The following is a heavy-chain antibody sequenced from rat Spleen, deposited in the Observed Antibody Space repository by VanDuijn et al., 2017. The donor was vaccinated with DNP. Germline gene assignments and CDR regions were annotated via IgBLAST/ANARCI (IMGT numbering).Heavy chain of an antibody. Sequence: EVQLMESGGGLVQPGRSMTLSCAASGFSVSDYYMAWVRQAQSTGLEWVASISTGRGTTYYRDSVTGRLTISRDNAKNTLYLQVDSLRSEDTATYYCARHMDTGPYYAMDVWGQGISVTVSS. CDR2: ISTGRGTT. CDR3: ARHMDTGPYYAMDV. J-gene: IGHJ4*01. V-gene: IGHV5-25*01. D-gene: IGHD4-1*01. CDR1: GFSVSDYY.